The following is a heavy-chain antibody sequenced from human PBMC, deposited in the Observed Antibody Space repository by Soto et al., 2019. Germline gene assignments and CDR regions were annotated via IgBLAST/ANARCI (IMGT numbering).Heavy chain of an antibody. Sequence: QITLKESGPTLVKPTQTLTLTCTFSAFSLSTSGVGVGWIRQPPGKALEWLTFIYWDDDKRYSPSLKSRLTITTDTSKNQVVLTITNMDPVDTATYYCARLVAAGITYYFDSWGQGTLVTVSS. CDR1: AFSLSTSGVG. D-gene: IGHD2-21*01. CDR2: IYWDDDK. CDR3: ARLVAAGITYYFDS. J-gene: IGHJ4*02. V-gene: IGHV2-5*02.